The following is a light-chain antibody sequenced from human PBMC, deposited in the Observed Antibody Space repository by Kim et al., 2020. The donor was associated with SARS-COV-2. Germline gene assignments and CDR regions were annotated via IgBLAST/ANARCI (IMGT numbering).Light chain of an antibody. CDR3: QQGFSTPLT. Sequence: ASVGDRVTITCRASQIIGNHLNWYQLNPGRAPKLLIYDTSILPSGVPSRFSGSGSGTEFTLTINDLQPEDFTTYQCQQGFSTPLTFGGGTKVDIK. CDR2: DTS. V-gene: IGKV1-39*01. CDR1: QIIGNH. J-gene: IGKJ4*01.